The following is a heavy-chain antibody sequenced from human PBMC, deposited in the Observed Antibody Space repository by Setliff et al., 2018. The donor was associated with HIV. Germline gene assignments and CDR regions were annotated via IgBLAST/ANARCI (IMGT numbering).Heavy chain of an antibody. CDR2: IKSKSDDGTT. D-gene: IGHD6-19*01. Sequence: PGGSLRLSCAASGFTFSNAWMSWVRQAPGKGLEWVGRIKSKSDDGTTDYAAPVKGRFTISRDDSKNTLYLQMKGLKTEDTAVYYCTTEVFRQWLVGDYWGQGTLVTVSS. CDR1: GFTFSNAW. J-gene: IGHJ4*02. V-gene: IGHV3-15*01. CDR3: TTEVFRQWLVGDY.